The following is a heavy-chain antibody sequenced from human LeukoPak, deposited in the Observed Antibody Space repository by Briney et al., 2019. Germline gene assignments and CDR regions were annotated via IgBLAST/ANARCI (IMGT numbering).Heavy chain of an antibody. D-gene: IGHD3-22*01. CDR3: AEDPNYYDSSGLTYYFDY. Sequence: GGSLRLSCAASGFTFSSYAMSWVRQAPGKGLEWVSAISGSGGSTYCADSVKGRFTISRDNSKNTLYLQMNSLRAEDTAVYYCAEDPNYYDSSGLTYYFDYWGQGTLVTVSS. V-gene: IGHV3-23*01. J-gene: IGHJ4*02. CDR2: ISGSGGST. CDR1: GFTFSSYA.